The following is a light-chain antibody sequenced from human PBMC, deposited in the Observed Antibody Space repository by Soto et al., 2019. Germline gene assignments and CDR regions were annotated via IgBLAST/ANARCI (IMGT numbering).Light chain of an antibody. J-gene: IGKJ5*01. CDR3: MQGTHWPIT. CDR1: QSLVHSDGIAY. Sequence: DVVMTQSPLSLPVTLGQPASISCRSNQSLVHSDGIAYFSWFQQRPGRSPRRLIYNVSNRDSGVPARFSGSGSCTDFALKISRVEAEDVGVYYCMQGTHWPITFGQGTRLEIK. V-gene: IGKV2-30*02. CDR2: NVS.